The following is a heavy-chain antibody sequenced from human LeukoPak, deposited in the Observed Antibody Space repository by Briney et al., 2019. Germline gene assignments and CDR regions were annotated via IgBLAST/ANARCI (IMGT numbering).Heavy chain of an antibody. J-gene: IGHJ4*02. D-gene: IGHD5-18*01. Sequence: PGGSLRLSCAASGFTFSSYAMHWVRQAPGKGLEWVAVISYDGSNKYYADSVKGRFTISRDNSKNTLYLQMNSLRAEDTAVYYCARAIGYSYGYFDYWGQGTLVTVSS. V-gene: IGHV3-30*04. CDR3: ARAIGYSYGYFDY. CDR1: GFTFSSYA. CDR2: ISYDGSNK.